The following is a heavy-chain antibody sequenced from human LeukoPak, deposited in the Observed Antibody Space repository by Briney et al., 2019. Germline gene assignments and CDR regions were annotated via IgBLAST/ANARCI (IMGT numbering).Heavy chain of an antibody. Sequence: SETLSLTRTVSGGSISSYYWSWIRQPPGEGLEWIGYIYYSGSTSYNPSLKSRVTMSVDTSKNQVSLNLRSVTAADTAVYYCARDSSGYDSSWYFDLWGRGTLVTVSS. CDR1: GGSISSYY. D-gene: IGHD3-9*01. CDR3: ARDSSGYDSSWYFDL. V-gene: IGHV4-59*13. J-gene: IGHJ2*01. CDR2: IYYSGST.